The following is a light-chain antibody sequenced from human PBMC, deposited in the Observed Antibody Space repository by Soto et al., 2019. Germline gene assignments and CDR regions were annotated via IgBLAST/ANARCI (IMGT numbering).Light chain of an antibody. J-gene: IGKJ1*01. CDR1: QSVSNY. Sequence: EIVLTQSPATLSLSPGERATLSCRASQSVSNYLAWYQQKPGQAPRLLLYTASSRATGIPARFSGSGSGADFTLTIGSLEPEDFAVYYCQQRSSWPAWTFGQGTKVEIK. CDR3: QQRSSWPAWT. V-gene: IGKV3-11*01. CDR2: TAS.